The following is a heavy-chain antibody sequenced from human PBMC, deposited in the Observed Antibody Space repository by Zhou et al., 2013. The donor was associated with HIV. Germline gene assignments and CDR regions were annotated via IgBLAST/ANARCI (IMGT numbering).Heavy chain of an antibody. CDR1: GGTFSNYA. V-gene: IGHV1-69*12. D-gene: IGHD5-12*01. CDR3: ARGGSGYDPHKSQYYYYYMDV. J-gene: IGHJ6*03. Sequence: QVQLVQSGAEVKKPGSSVKVSCKASGGTFSNYAISWVRQAPGQGLEWMGGIIPIFGTANYAQKFQGRVTLTADESTSTAYMELSSLRSEDTAVYYCARGGSGYDPHKSQYYYYYMDVWARDHGHRLL. CDR2: IIPIFGTA.